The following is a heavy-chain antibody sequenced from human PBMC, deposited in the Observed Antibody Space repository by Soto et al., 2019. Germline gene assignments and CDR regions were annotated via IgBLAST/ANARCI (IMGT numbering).Heavy chain of an antibody. J-gene: IGHJ6*03. V-gene: IGHV1-18*01. Sequence: QVQLVQSGAEVKKPGASVKVSCKASGYTFTSYGISWVRQAPGQGLEWMGWISAYNGNTNYAQKLQGRVTMTTDTSTSTAYMEVRSLRSDDTAVYYCARMGDSKKTGATFYYYYYMDVWGKGTTVTVSS. CDR2: ISAYNGNT. CDR3: ARMGDSKKTGATFYYYYYMDV. D-gene: IGHD2-15*01. CDR1: GYTFTSYG.